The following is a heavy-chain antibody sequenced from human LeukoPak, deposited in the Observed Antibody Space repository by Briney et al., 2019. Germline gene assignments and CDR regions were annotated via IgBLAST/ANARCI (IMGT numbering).Heavy chain of an antibody. D-gene: IGHD3-10*01. J-gene: IGHJ4*02. CDR3: ARAGWYYYGSGSYYNALDY. V-gene: IGHV3-48*03. CDR1: GFTLSSYE. CDR2: ISSSGSTI. Sequence: PGGSLRLSCAASGFTLSSYEMNWVRQAPGKGLEWVSYISSSGSTIYYAASVKGRFTISRDNAKNSLYLQMNSLRAEDTAVYYCARAGWYYYGSGSYYNALDYWGQGTLVTVSS.